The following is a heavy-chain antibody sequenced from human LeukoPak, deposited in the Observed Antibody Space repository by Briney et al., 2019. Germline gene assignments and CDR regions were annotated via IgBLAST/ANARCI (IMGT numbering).Heavy chain of an antibody. V-gene: IGHV4-39*01. J-gene: IGHJ5*02. CDR3: ARHQRYSYGGAYNWFAP. D-gene: IGHD5-18*01. Sequence: SETLSLTCTVSGGSISSSSYYWGWIRQPPGKGLEWIGSIYYSGSTYYNPSLKIRVTISVDTSNNQFSLKLSSVTAADTAVYYCARHQRYSYGGAYNWFAPWGQGTLVTVSS. CDR1: GGSISSSSYY. CDR2: IYYSGST.